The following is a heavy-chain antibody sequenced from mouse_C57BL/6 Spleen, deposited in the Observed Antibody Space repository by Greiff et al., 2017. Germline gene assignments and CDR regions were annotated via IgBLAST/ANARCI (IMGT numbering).Heavy chain of an antibody. Sequence: DVKLVESGGGLVKPGGSLKLSCAASGFTFSDYGMHWVRQAPEKGLEWVAYISSGSSTIYYADTVKGRFTISRDNAKNTLFLQMTSLRSEDTAMYYCARGGKWLPHWYFDVWGTGTTVTVSS. J-gene: IGHJ1*03. D-gene: IGHD2-2*01. CDR3: ARGGKWLPHWYFDV. CDR2: ISSGSSTI. CDR1: GFTFSDYG. V-gene: IGHV5-17*01.